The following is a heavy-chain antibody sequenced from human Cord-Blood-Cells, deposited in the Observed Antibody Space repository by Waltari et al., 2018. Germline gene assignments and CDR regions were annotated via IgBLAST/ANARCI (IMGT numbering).Heavy chain of an antibody. V-gene: IGHV3-30-3*01. CDR2: ISYDGSNK. J-gene: IGHJ4*02. D-gene: IGHD2-2*01. Sequence: QVQLVESGGGVVQPGRSLRLSCAASGFTFRSYAMHWVRQAPGKGLEWVAVISYDGSNKYYADSVKGRFTISRDNSKNTLYLQMNSLRAEDTAVYYCARDTRVVVPAAIDYWGQGTLVTVSS. CDR1: GFTFRSYA. CDR3: ARDTRVVVPAAIDY.